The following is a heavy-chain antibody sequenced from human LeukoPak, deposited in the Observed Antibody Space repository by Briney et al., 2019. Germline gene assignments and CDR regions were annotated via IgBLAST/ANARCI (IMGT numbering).Heavy chain of an antibody. Sequence: PSETLSLTCTVSGGSISSYYWSWIRQPAGKGVEWIGRIYTSGSTNYNPSLKSRVTISVDTSKNQFSLKLSSVTAADTAVYYCARDQGGWYTWGYYYYYYMDVWGKGTTVTISS. CDR3: ARDQGGWYTWGYYYYYYMDV. CDR1: GGSISSYY. D-gene: IGHD6-19*01. V-gene: IGHV4-4*07. CDR2: IYTSGST. J-gene: IGHJ6*03.